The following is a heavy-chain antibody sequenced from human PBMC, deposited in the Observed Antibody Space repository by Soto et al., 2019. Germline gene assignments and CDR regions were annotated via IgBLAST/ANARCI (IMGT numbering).Heavy chain of an antibody. CDR1: GFAFNTSD. J-gene: IGHJ4*02. V-gene: IGHV3-33*05. CDR3: ARDALLPQGRWLNLDV. Sequence: GGSLRLSCVVSGFAFNTSDMQWVRQAPGKGLEWVAAISSDGPAEFYADFVKGRFTVSRQNSKNKVYLQMDRLRAEDTAVYYCARDALLPQGRWLNLDVWGQGPLVTVS. CDR2: ISSDGPAE. D-gene: IGHD5-12*01.